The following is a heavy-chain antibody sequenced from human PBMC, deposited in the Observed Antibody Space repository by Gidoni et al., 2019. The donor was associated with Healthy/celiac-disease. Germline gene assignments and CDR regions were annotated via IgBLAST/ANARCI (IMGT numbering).Heavy chain of an antibody. D-gene: IGHD2-15*01. J-gene: IGHJ4*02. CDR3: ARGGAKLGGPPSGY. V-gene: IGHV4-34*01. Sequence: QVQLQQWGAGLLKPSETLSLTCAVYGGSFSGYYWSWIRQPPGKGLEWIGEIKHSGSTNYNPSLKSRVTISVDTSKNQFSLKLSSVTAADTAVYYCARGGAKLGGPPSGYWGQGTLVTVSS. CDR1: GGSFSGYY. CDR2: IKHSGST.